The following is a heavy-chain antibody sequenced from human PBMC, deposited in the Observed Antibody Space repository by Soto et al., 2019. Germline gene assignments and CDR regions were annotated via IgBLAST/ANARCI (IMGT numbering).Heavy chain of an antibody. CDR2: ISPNSGGT. V-gene: IGHV1-2*02. D-gene: IGHD6-19*01. Sequence: QVQLVQSGAEMKKPGASVKVSCTASGYTFTGYYIHWVRQAPGQGLEWMGWISPNSGGTKFAQKFQGRVTMARDTSISTVYMEYSRLRSDDTAIYYCARDQTGYSSGWSSVAMDVWGQGTTLTVS. J-gene: IGHJ6*02. CDR3: ARDQTGYSSGWSSVAMDV. CDR1: GYTFTGYY.